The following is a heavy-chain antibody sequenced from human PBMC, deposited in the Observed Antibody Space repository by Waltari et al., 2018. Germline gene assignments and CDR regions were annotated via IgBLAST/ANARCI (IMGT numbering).Heavy chain of an antibody. CDR1: GLPVGCNY. CDR2: IYSGGST. D-gene: IGHD2-2*01. V-gene: IGHV3-53*01. Sequence: EVQLVESGGGLVQPGGSLGRPCVASGLPVGCNYMSCVRPAPGKGLEWVSVIYSGGSTFYADSVKGRFTISRDNSKNALYLQMSSLRAEDTAVYFCASCSRSSCYQGGFDYWGQGTLVTFTS. J-gene: IGHJ4*02. CDR3: ASCSRSSCYQGGFDY.